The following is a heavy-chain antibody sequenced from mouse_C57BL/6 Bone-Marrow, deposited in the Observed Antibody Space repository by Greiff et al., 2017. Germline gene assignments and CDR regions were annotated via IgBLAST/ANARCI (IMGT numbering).Heavy chain of an antibody. V-gene: IGHV3-6*01. D-gene: IGHD3-3*01. CDR3: ARDVGTGAMDY. Sequence: EVKLMESGPGLVKPSQSLSLTCSVTGYSITSGYYWNWIRQFPGNKLEWMGYISYDGSNNYNPSLKNRISITRDTSKNQFFLKLNSVTTEDTATYYCARDVGTGAMDYWGPGTSVTVSS. J-gene: IGHJ4*01. CDR2: ISYDGSN. CDR1: GYSITSGYY.